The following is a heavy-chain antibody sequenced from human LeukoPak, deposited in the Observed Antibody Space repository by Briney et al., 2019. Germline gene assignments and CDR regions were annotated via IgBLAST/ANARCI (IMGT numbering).Heavy chain of an antibody. Sequence: SETLSLTCTVSDGSISGYYWSWIRQSPGKGLEWIGYIYFTGFTHYNPSLKSRVTISVDTSKNQFSLKLSSVTAADTAVYYCARETYYDILTGFGWFDPWGQGTLVTVSS. CDR1: DGSISGYY. CDR3: ARETYYDILTGFGWFDP. J-gene: IGHJ5*02. D-gene: IGHD3-9*01. V-gene: IGHV4-4*08. CDR2: IYFTGFT.